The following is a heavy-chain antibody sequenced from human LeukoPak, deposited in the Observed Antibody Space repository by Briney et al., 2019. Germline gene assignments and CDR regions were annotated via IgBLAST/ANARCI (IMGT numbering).Heavy chain of an antibody. D-gene: IGHD3-22*01. J-gene: IGHJ1*01. V-gene: IGHV3-33*01. Sequence: GGSLRLSCAASGFTFSSYGMHWIRQAPGKGLEWVAVIWSDGYKKYYAESVKGRFTVSRDTSKNTLYLQMNSLRAEDTAVYYCARDDDTTGYYSYFQHWGQGTLVTVSS. CDR2: IWSDGYKK. CDR1: GFTFSSYG. CDR3: ARDDDTTGYYSYFQH.